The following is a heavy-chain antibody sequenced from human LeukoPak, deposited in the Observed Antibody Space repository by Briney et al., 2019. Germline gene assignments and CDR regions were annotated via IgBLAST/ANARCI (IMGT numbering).Heavy chain of an antibody. CDR3: ARDVDRSGYYAPKYLQH. Sequence: GGSLRLSCAASGFIFSSYAMHWVRQAPGKGLEWVAVTSYDGRNQYYADSVKGRFTISRDNSKNTLYLQMNSLRAEDTAVYYCARDVDRSGYYAPKYLQHWGQGTLATVSS. CDR1: GFIFSSYA. V-gene: IGHV3-30*04. CDR2: TSYDGRNQ. J-gene: IGHJ1*01. D-gene: IGHD3-22*01.